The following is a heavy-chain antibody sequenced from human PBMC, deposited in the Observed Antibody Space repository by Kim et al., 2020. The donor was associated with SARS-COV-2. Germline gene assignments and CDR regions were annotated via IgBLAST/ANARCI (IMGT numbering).Heavy chain of an antibody. Sequence: TNYAQKFQGRVTMTRDTSIRTAYMKMSRLRSDDTAVYYCARGILTGYCDYWGQGTLVTVSS. J-gene: IGHJ4*02. CDR3: ARGILTGYCDY. CDR2: T. D-gene: IGHD3-9*01. V-gene: IGHV1-2*02.